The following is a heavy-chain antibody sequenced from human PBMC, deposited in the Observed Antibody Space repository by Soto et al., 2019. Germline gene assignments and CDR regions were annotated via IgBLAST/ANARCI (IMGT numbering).Heavy chain of an antibody. J-gene: IGHJ6*02. V-gene: IGHV3-23*01. CDR1: GFVFSTYA. CDR3: ARDAATRVSSDMPGRDV. D-gene: IGHD6-25*01. CDR2: IGAGGVSR. Sequence: VRLLESGGGLVQPGGSLRLSCVASGFVFSTYAMSWVRQAPGKGLEWVSVIGAGGVSRVYADAVKGRFTISRDNSKKTLYDQRTSLGVDDTAMHYRARDAATRVSSDMPGRDVWGQGATVSV.